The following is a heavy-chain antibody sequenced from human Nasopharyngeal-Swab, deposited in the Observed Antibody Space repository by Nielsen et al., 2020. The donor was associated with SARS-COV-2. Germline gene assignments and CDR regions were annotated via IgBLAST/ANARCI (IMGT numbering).Heavy chain of an antibody. D-gene: IGHD6-6*01. CDR2: ISSSVDST. Sequence: GESLKISCAASGFTFSSYAMSWVRQAPGKGLEWVSGISSSVDSTYYADSVKGRFTISRDNSKNTLYLQMNSLRAEDTAVYYCAKDLGIAARPDGIDYWGQGTLVTVSS. J-gene: IGHJ4*02. CDR3: AKDLGIAARPDGIDY. CDR1: GFTFSSYA. V-gene: IGHV3-23*01.